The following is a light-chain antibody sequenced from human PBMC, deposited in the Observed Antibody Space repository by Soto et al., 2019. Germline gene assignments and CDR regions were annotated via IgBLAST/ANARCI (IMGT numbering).Light chain of an antibody. CDR3: MQTLQAPQLT. J-gene: IGKJ4*01. Sequence: DIVMTQSPLSLPGTPGEPASISCRSSLSLLHSNGYNYLDWYLQKPGQSPQLLIYLTSSRASGVTDRFSGSGSGTDFTLKISRVEAEDVGVYYCMQTLQAPQLTFGGGTKVDIK. V-gene: IGKV2-28*01. CDR2: LTS. CDR1: LSLLHSNGYNY.